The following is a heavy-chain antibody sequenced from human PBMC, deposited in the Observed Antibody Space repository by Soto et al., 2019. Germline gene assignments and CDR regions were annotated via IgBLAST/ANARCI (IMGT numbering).Heavy chain of an antibody. D-gene: IGHD1-26*01. CDR1: GYTFTSYA. J-gene: IGHJ4*02. V-gene: IGHV1-3*01. CDR3: AREKWELLFAFDY. CDR2: INAGNGNT. Sequence: QVQLVQSGAEVKKPGASVKVSCKASGYTFTSYAMHWVRQAPGQRLEWMGWINAGNGNTKYSQKFQGRVTITRDTSASTAYMERSSLRAEDTAVYYCAREKWELLFAFDYWGQGTLVTVSS.